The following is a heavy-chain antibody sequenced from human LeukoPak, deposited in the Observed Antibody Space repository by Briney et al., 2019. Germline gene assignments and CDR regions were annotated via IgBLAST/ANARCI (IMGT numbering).Heavy chain of an antibody. CDR1: GFTFSSYA. CDR3: AKGILLVPPGTRYFDY. Sequence: GGSLRLSCAASGFTFSSYAMSWVRQAPGKGLEWVSTISGSGGDTFYADSVKGRSTISRDNSKNTLYLQMNSLRAEDTAVYYCAKGILLVPPGTRYFDYWGQGTLVTVSS. J-gene: IGHJ4*02. D-gene: IGHD2-2*01. CDR2: ISGSGGDT. V-gene: IGHV3-23*01.